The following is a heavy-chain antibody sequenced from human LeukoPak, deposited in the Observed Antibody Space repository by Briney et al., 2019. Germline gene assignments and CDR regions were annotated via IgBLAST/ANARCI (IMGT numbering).Heavy chain of an antibody. V-gene: IGHV4-30-2*01. CDR1: GGSISSGGYP. J-gene: IGHJ3*02. CDR2: IYHSGST. Sequence: PSETLSLTCAVSGGSISSGGYPWSRIRQPPGKGLEWIGYIYHSGSTYYNPSLKSRVTISVDRSKNQFSLKLSSVTAADTAVYYCARARTVTTFSLAFDIWGQGTMVTVSS. D-gene: IGHD4-17*01. CDR3: ARARTVTTFSLAFDI.